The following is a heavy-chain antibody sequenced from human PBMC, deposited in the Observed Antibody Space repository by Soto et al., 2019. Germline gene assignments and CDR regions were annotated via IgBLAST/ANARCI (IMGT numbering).Heavy chain of an antibody. J-gene: IGHJ4*02. CDR3: AGWYGFGYFDY. D-gene: IGHD6-19*01. Sequence: SETLSLTCAVYGGSFSGYYWSWIRQPPGKGLEWIGEINHSGSTNYNPSLKSRVTISVDTSKNQFSLKLSSVTAADTAVYYCAGWYGFGYFDYWGQGTLVT. CDR1: GGSFSGYY. CDR2: INHSGST. V-gene: IGHV4-34*01.